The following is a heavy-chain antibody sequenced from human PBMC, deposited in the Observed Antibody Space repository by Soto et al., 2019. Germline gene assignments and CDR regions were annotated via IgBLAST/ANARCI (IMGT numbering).Heavy chain of an antibody. V-gene: IGHV4-30-2*01. CDR3: ARRLYYDSSGFEGGGMDV. J-gene: IGHJ6*02. Sequence: SETLSLTCAVSGGSISSGGYSWGWIRQPPGKGLEWIGYIYHSGSTYYNPSLKSRVTISVDTSKNQFSLKLSSVTAADTAVYYCARRLYYDSSGFEGGGMDVWGQGTTVTVS. CDR2: IYHSGST. CDR1: GGSISSGGYS. D-gene: IGHD3-22*01.